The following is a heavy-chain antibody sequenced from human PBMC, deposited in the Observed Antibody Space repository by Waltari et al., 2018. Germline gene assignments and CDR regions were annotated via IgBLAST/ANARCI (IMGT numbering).Heavy chain of an antibody. CDR3: ARDGGRLGLFDY. D-gene: IGHD7-27*01. V-gene: IGHV3-33*01. J-gene: IGHJ4*02. Sequence: QVQLVESGGGVVQPGRSLRLSCAASGFTFSRYGMPWARQAPGKGLEWVAVIWYDGSNKYYADSVKGRFTISRDNSKNTLYLQMNSLRAEDTAVYYCARDGGRLGLFDYWGQGTLVTVSS. CDR1: GFTFSRYG. CDR2: IWYDGSNK.